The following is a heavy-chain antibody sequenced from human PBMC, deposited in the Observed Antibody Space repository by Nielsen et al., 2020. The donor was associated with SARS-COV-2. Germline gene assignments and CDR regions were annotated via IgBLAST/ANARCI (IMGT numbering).Heavy chain of an antibody. CDR3: ARDHMVGATPDAFDI. D-gene: IGHD1-26*01. Sequence: GESLKISCAASGFTFTTYGMHWVRQAPGKGLEWVAAVSFDGSNDYFADSVKGRFTISRDKSKNTVFLQMNSLRAEDTAVYYCARDHMVGATPDAFDIWGQGTMVTVSS. J-gene: IGHJ3*02. V-gene: IGHV3-30*03. CDR2: VSFDGSND. CDR1: GFTFTTYG.